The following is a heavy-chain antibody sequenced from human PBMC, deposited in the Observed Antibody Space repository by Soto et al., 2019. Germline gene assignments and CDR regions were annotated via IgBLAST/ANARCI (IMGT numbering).Heavy chain of an antibody. CDR3: ARVDSSGYYYYH. CDR1: GGTFSSYA. CDR2: IIPIFGTA. Sequence: ASVKVSCKASGGTFSSYAISWVRQAPGQGLEWMGGIIPIFGTANYAQKFQGRVTITADESTSTAYMELSSLRSEDTAVYYCARVDSSGYYYYHWGQGTLVTVSS. J-gene: IGHJ4*02. V-gene: IGHV1-69*13. D-gene: IGHD3-22*01.